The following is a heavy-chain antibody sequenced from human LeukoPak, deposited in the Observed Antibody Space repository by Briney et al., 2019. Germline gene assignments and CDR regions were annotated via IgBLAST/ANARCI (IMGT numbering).Heavy chain of an antibody. J-gene: IGHJ4*02. D-gene: IGHD3-22*01. V-gene: IGHV3-30*02. CDR3: AYYYDSSGDY. CDR1: GFTFSSYG. Sequence: GGSLRFSCAASGFTFSSYGMHWVRQAPGKGLEWVAFIRYDGSNKYYADSVKGRFTISRDNSKNTLYLQMNSLRAEDTAVYYCAYYYDSSGDYWGQGTLVTVSS. CDR2: IRYDGSNK.